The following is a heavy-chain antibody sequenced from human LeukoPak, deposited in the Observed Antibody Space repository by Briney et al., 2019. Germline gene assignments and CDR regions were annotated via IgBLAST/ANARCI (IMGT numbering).Heavy chain of an antibody. CDR3: AKEGGGYYDILTGYYRNYYYGMDV. CDR2: ISYDGSNK. CDR1: GFTFSSYG. J-gene: IGHJ6*02. V-gene: IGHV3-30*18. D-gene: IGHD3-9*01. Sequence: GGSLRLSCAASGFTFSSYGMRWVRQAPGKGLEWVAVISYDGSNKYYADSVKGRFTISRDNSKNTLYLQMNSLRAEDTAVYYCAKEGGGYYDILTGYYRNYYYGMDVWGQGTTVTVSS.